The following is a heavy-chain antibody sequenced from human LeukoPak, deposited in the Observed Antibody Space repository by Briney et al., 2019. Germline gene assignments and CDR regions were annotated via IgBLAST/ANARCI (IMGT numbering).Heavy chain of an antibody. Sequence: KAGGSLRLSCAASGFTFSNAWMSWVRQAPGKGLEWVGRIKSKTDGGTTDYAAPVKGRFTISRDDSKNTLYLQMNSLKTEDTAVYYCTTSAYYDSSEDYWGQGTLVTVSS. CDR1: GFTFSNAW. V-gene: IGHV3-15*01. CDR3: TTSAYYDSSEDY. D-gene: IGHD3-22*01. J-gene: IGHJ4*02. CDR2: IKSKTDGGTT.